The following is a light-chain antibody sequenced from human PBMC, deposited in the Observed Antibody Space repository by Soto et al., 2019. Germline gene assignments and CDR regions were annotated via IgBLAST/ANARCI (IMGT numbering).Light chain of an antibody. CDR1: QSISNF. CDR3: QQSNSIPYA. V-gene: IGKV1-39*01. Sequence: DIRMTQSPSSLSASVGDRVAITCRAGQSISNFLNWYQQKPGTAPKLLIYAASRLQSDVPSRFSSSGSGTAFTLTINSLQPEDVATYYCQQSNSIPYAFGQGTKLEI. CDR2: AAS. J-gene: IGKJ2*01.